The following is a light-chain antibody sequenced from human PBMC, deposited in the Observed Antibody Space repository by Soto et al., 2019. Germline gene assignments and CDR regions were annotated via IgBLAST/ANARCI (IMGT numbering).Light chain of an antibody. V-gene: IGKV1-5*03. CDR3: QQYNSYPPP. J-gene: IGKJ4*01. CDR1: QSISSW. Sequence: DIQMTQSPSTLSASVGDRVTITCRASQSISSWLAWYQQKPGKAPKLLIYKASSLESGVPSRFSGSGSGKEFTLTISSLQPDDFATYSGQQYNSYPPPFGGGTKGDIK. CDR2: KAS.